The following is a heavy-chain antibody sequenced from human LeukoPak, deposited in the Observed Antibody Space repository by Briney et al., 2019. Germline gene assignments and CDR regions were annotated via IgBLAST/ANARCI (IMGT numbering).Heavy chain of an antibody. J-gene: IGHJ4*02. V-gene: IGHV3-23*01. CDR2: ISGSGGST. CDR1: GFTFSSYA. Sequence: GGSLRLSRAASGFTFSSYAMSWVRQAPGKGLEWVSAISGSGGSTYYADSVKGRFTISRDNSKNTLYLQMNSLRAEDTAVYYCAKGKSSGWYGGFDYWGQGTLVTVSS. D-gene: IGHD6-19*01. CDR3: AKGKSSGWYGGFDY.